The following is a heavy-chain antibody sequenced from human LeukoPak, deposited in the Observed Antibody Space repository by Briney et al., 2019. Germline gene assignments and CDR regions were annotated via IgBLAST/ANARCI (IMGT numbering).Heavy chain of an antibody. Sequence: PSETLSLTCTVSGYSISSGYYWGWIRQPPGKGLEWIGSIYHSGSTYYNPSLKSRVTISLDTSKNQFSLNLSSVTAADTAVYYCARDIYSYGGLVAFDIWGQGTMVTVSS. CDR2: IYHSGST. CDR3: ARDIYSYGGLVAFDI. D-gene: IGHD3-16*02. CDR1: GYSISSGYY. J-gene: IGHJ3*02. V-gene: IGHV4-38-2*02.